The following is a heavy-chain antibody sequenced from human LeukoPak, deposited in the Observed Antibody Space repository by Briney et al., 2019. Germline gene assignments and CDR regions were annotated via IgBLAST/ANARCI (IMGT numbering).Heavy chain of an antibody. Sequence: GGSLRLSCAASGFTFSSYWMSWVRQAPGKGLEWVANIKQDGSEKYYVDSVKGRFTISRDNAKNSLYLQMNSLRAEDTAVYYCARDSWDYYGSGIYYRNYYYYGMDVWGKGTTVTVSS. CDR2: IKQDGSEK. V-gene: IGHV3-7*03. CDR3: ARDSWDYYGSGIYYRNYYYYGMDV. J-gene: IGHJ6*04. D-gene: IGHD3-10*01. CDR1: GFTFSSYW.